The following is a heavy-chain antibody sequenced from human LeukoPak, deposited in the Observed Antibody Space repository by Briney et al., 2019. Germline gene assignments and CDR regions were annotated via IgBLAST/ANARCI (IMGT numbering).Heavy chain of an antibody. D-gene: IGHD2-2*01. V-gene: IGHV1-46*01. CDR3: AAVPAAIPHY. Sequence: ASVKVSCKASGYTFTSYNMHWVRQAPGQGLEWMGIINPSGGSTSYAQKFQGRVTMTRDTSTSTVYMELSRLRSDDTAVYYCAAVPAAIPHYWGQGTLVTVSS. CDR1: GYTFTSYN. CDR2: INPSGGST. J-gene: IGHJ4*02.